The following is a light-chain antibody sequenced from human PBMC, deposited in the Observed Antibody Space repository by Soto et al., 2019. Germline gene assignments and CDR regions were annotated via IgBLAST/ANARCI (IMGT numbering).Light chain of an antibody. Sequence: QSVLTQPASVSGSPGQSITISCTGTSSDVGRYNYVSWYQQHPGKAPKLMIYEVSNRPSGVSNRFSGSKSGNTASLTISGLQAEDEVDYYCSSYASSNTLVFGTGTKLTVL. CDR1: SSDVGRYNY. V-gene: IGLV2-14*01. CDR3: SSYASSNTLV. CDR2: EVS. J-gene: IGLJ1*01.